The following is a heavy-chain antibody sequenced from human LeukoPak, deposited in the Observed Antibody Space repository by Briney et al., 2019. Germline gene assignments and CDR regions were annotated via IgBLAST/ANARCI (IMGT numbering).Heavy chain of an antibody. CDR3: ASGNYDSSGS. J-gene: IGHJ5*02. Sequence: GGSLRLSCAASGFIFSSCAMSWVRQAPGKGPEWVSVIYSGGSTFYADSVKGRFTISRDNSKNTLYLQMNSLRAEDTAVYYCASGNYDSSGSWGRGTLVTVSS. CDR2: IYSGGST. V-gene: IGHV3-66*01. D-gene: IGHD3-22*01. CDR1: GFIFSSCA.